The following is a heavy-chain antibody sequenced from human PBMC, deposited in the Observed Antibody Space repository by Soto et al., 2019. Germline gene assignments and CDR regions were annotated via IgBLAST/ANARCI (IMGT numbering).Heavy chain of an antibody. CDR2: MNPNSGNT. J-gene: IGHJ5*02. CDR1: GYTFTSYD. CDR3: ARERSAAGTGWFDP. D-gene: IGHD6-13*01. V-gene: IGHV1-8*01. Sequence: QVQLVQSGAEVQKPGASVKVSCKASGYTFTSYDINWVRQATGQGLEWMGWMNPNSGNTGYAQKFQGRVTMTRNTSISTAYMGLSSLRSEDTAGYYCARERSAAGTGWFDPWGQGTLVTVSS.